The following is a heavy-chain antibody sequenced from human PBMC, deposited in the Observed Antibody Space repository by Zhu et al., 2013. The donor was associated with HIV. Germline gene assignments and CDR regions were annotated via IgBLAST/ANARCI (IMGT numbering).Heavy chain of an antibody. J-gene: IGHJ4*02. Sequence: VQLVQSGAEVKKPGSSVKVSCKASGGIFSSYAISWVRQAPGQGLEWMGGIIPILGTANYAQKFQGRVTITADESTSTAYMELSRLRSDDTAVYYCARGVYSGSYYLDYWGPGNPGHRLL. D-gene: IGHD1-26*01. CDR1: GGIFSSYA. V-gene: IGHV1-69*01. CDR2: IIPILGTA. CDR3: ARGVYSGSYYLDY.